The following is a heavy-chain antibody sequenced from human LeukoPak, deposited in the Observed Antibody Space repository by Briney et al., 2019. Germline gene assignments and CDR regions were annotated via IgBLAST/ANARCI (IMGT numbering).Heavy chain of an antibody. J-gene: IGHJ5*02. D-gene: IGHD1-14*01. CDR3: ARGSEHLDNWFDP. V-gene: IGHV3-48*02. Sequence: PGGSLRLSCAAFGFIFSNYGMNWVRQAPGKGLEWISYISGSSSLIHQADSVKGRFTISRDNAKNLVSLQMSSLRDEDTAVYYCARGSEHLDNWFDPWGQGTLVTVSS. CDR1: GFIFSNYG. CDR2: ISGSSSLI.